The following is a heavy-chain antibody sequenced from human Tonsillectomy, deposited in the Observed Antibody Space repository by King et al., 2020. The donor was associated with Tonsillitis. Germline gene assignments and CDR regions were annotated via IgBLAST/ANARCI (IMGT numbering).Heavy chain of an antibody. CDR3: ARSLDVGATGEENDY. Sequence: QLVQSGAEVKKPGASVKVSCKASGYSFTSYSMNWVRQAPGQRLEWMGWINAGNGNTKYSQKFQGRVTFTRDTSASTAYMELSSLRSEDTAVYYCARSLDVGATGEENDYWGQGTLVTVSS. V-gene: IGHV1-3*01. CDR2: INAGNGNT. CDR1: GYSFTSYS. J-gene: IGHJ4*02. D-gene: IGHD1-26*01.